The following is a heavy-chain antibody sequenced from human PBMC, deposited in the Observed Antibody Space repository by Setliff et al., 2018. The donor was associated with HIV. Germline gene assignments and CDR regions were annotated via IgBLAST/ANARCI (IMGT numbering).Heavy chain of an antibody. Sequence: LRLSCAASGFTFSSYAMHWVRQAPGKGLEWVAVISYDGSNKYYADSVRGRFTISRDNSKNTLYLQMNSLRAEDTAVYYCAKNLYRSGWSPLDYWGQGTLVTVSS. D-gene: IGHD6-13*01. CDR2: ISYDGSNK. V-gene: IGHV3-30-3*01. J-gene: IGHJ4*02. CDR3: AKNLYRSGWSPLDY. CDR1: GFTFSSYA.